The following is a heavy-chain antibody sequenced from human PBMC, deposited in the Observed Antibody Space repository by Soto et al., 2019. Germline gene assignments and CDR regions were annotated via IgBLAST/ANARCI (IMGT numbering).Heavy chain of an antibody. V-gene: IGHV3-23*01. CDR1: GFTFSSHA. Sequence: EVQLLASGGGLVQPGGSLRLSCAVSGFTFSSHAMSWVRQAPGKGLECVSSITGSGSSTYYADSVKGRFTISRDKSKSTLYLQMNSLRAEDTAVYYCAKELQFSGWLSAQTFDYWGQGTQVTVSS. D-gene: IGHD6-19*01. J-gene: IGHJ4*02. CDR3: AKELQFSGWLSAQTFDY. CDR2: ITGSGSST.